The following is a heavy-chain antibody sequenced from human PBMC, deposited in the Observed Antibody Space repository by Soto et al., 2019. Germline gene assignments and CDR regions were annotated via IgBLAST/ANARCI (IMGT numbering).Heavy chain of an antibody. CDR3: ASAGEAYGDYGGFDY. V-gene: IGHV1-46*03. CDR1: GYTFTSYY. J-gene: IGHJ4*02. D-gene: IGHD4-17*01. CDR2: INPSGGST. Sequence: QVQLVQSGAEVKKPGASVKVSCKASGYTFTSYYMHWVRQAPGQVLEWMGIINPSGGSTSYAQKFLVRVTMTRDTSTSTGYMELSSLRSEDTAVYYCASAGEAYGDYGGFDYWGQGPLVTVSS.